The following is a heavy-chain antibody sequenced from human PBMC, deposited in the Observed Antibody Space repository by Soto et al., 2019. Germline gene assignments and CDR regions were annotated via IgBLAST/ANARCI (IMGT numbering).Heavy chain of an antibody. D-gene: IGHD4-17*01. Sequence: EVQLVESGGGLVKPGGSLRLSCAASGFTFSNAWMNWVRQAPGKGLEWVGRIKSKTDGGTTDYAAPVKGRFTISKDDSKNTLYLQMNSLKTEDTAVYYCTISGDSSRPIWYYYGMDFWGQGTTVTVSS. CDR1: GFTFSNAW. CDR3: TISGDSSRPIWYYYGMDF. J-gene: IGHJ6*02. CDR2: IKSKTDGGTT. V-gene: IGHV3-15*07.